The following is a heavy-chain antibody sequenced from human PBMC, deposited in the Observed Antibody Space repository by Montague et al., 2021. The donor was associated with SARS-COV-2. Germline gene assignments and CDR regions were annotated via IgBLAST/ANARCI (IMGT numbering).Heavy chain of an antibody. V-gene: IGHV4-34*01. D-gene: IGHD3-22*01. J-gene: IGHJ6*03. CDR3: ARGRIEVSMIVVVLTGASYYMDV. CDR1: GGPFSGHY. Sequence: SETLSLTCAVYGGPFSGHYWSWIRQPPGKGLEWIGEINNSGSTNYNPSLKGRVTISVDTSKNQFSLKLHSVTAADTAVYYCARGRIEVSMIVVVLTGASYYMDVWGKGTTVTVSS. CDR2: INNSGST.